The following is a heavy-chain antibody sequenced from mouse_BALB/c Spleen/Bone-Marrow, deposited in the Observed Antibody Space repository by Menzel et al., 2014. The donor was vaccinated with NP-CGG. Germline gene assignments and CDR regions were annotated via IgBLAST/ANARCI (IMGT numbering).Heavy chain of an antibody. Sequence: DVKLVESGGGLVQPGGSLKLSCTASGSTFSSYSMSWVRQTPGKRLEWVAYISNGGGSTYYPDAVKGRFTISRDNAKNSLYLQMSSLKSEDTAMYYCTRHGEVRRFYYALDYWVKEPQSPSPQ. CDR1: GSTFSSYS. CDR3: TRHGEVRRFYYALDY. J-gene: IGHJ4*01. CDR2: ISNGGGST. D-gene: IGHD2-14*01. V-gene: IGHV5-12-2*01.